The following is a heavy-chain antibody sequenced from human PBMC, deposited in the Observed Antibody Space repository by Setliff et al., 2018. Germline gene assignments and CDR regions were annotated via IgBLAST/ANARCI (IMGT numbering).Heavy chain of an antibody. J-gene: IGHJ4*02. D-gene: IGHD2-2*01. Sequence: ASVKVSCKASGYTFTTYDINWVRRATGQGLEWMGWMNPNSGNTGYAQKFQGRFTMTRNTSISTAYMELSSLRSDDTAVYYCARIPARAAAAYCSSTNCQGGFDQWGQGTPVTVS. V-gene: IGHV1-8*02. CDR2: MNPNSGNT. CDR1: GYTFTTYD. CDR3: ARIPARAAAAYCSSTNCQGGFDQ.